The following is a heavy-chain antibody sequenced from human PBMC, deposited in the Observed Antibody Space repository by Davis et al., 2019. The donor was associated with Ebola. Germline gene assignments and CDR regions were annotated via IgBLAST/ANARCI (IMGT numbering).Heavy chain of an antibody. D-gene: IGHD4-17*01. CDR1: GFTFSSYA. Sequence: GESLKISCAASGFTFSSYAMSWVRQAPGKGLEWVSAISGSGGSTYYADSVKGRFTISRDNSKNTLYLQMNSLRAEDTAVYYCAKDRSTVTTSYYYGMDVWGQGTTVTVSS. CDR3: AKDRSTVTTSYYYGMDV. V-gene: IGHV3-23*01. CDR2: ISGSGGST. J-gene: IGHJ6*02.